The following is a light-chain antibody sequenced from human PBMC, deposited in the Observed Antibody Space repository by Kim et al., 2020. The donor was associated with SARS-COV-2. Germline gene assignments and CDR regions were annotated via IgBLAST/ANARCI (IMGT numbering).Light chain of an antibody. V-gene: IGKV1-5*03. Sequence: SASVGDRVTITCRTRQSSSSWLAWYQQKPGKAPKRLIYEASSLESGFPSRFSGSGSGTDFTLTISSLQPDDFATYYCQQYNRIPVTFGQGTKLEI. CDR3: QQYNRIPVT. CDR2: EAS. CDR1: QSSSSW. J-gene: IGKJ2*01.